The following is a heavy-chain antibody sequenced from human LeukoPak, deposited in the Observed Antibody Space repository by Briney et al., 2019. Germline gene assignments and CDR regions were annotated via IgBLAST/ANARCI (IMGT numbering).Heavy chain of an antibody. D-gene: IGHD6-13*01. V-gene: IGHV4-4*07. CDR3: ARASVAAAAPFDY. J-gene: IGHJ4*02. CDR1: GGSISIYY. Sequence: SETLSLTCTVSGGSISIYYWSWIRQPAGKGLEWIGRIYTSGSTNYNPSLKSRVTISVDKSKNQFSLKLSSVTAADTAVYYCARASVAAAAPFDYWGQGTLVTVSS. CDR2: IYTSGST.